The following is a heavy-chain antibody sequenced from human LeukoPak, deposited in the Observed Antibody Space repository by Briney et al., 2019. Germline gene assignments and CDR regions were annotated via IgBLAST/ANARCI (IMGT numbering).Heavy chain of an antibody. Sequence: SETLSLTCTVSGGSISSYYWSWIRQPPGKGLEWIGYIYYSGSTNYNPSLKSRVTISVGTSKNQFSPKLSSVTAADTAVYYCARGQYPFSVNWYFDLWGRGTLVTVSS. CDR3: ARGQYPFSVNWYFDL. CDR1: GGSISSYY. D-gene: IGHD4-11*01. V-gene: IGHV4-59*01. CDR2: IYYSGST. J-gene: IGHJ2*01.